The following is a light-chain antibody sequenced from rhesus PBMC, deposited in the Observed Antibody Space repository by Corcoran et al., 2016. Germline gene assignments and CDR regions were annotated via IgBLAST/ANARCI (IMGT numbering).Light chain of an antibody. Sequence: DIQMTQSPSSLSASVGDRVTITCQASQGISSWLAWYQQKQGKAPKLLLYAASSLQSGVPSRFSGSGSGTDFTLTLSSRQPEDFATYYCQQHNSYPYSFGQGIKVEIK. J-gene: IGKJ2*01. CDR1: QGISSW. CDR3: QQHNSYPYS. V-gene: IGKV1-33*02. CDR2: AAS.